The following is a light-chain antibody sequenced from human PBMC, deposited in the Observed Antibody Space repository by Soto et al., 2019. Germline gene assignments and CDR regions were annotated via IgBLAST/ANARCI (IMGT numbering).Light chain of an antibody. CDR3: QSYDTSLSGAWV. J-gene: IGLJ3*02. V-gene: IGLV1-40*01. Sequence: QSVLTQPPSVSGAPGQRITISCTGSLSNIGAGFDVHWYQQFPGTAPKLLIYGTTSRPSGVPDRFSGSQSGTSASLAITGLQAGDEADYYCQSYDTSLSGAWVFGGGTKLTVL. CDR1: LSNIGAGFD. CDR2: GTT.